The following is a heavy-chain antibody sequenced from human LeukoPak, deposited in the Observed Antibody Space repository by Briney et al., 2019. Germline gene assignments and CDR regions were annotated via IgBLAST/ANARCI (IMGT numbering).Heavy chain of an antibody. CDR2: ISCSGGST. CDR3: ARDDACSGGSWYSVTHHYYYYMDV. D-gene: IGHD2-15*01. CDR1: GFTFSSYA. Sequence: GGSLRLSCAASGFTFSSYAMSWVRQAPGKGLEWVSAISCSGGSTYYAYSVKRRFNISSDNDKNSLYLQMNSMRAEDTDVYYWARDDACSGGSWYSVTHHYYYYMDVWGKGNTVTVSS. V-gene: IGHV3-23*01. J-gene: IGHJ6*03.